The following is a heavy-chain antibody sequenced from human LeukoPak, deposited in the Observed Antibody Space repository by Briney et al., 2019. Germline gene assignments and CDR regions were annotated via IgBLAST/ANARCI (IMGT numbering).Heavy chain of an antibody. D-gene: IGHD2-2*01. V-gene: IGHV4-59*01. J-gene: IGHJ5*02. CDR2: IYYSGST. CDR3: ARGVVPAAMGEPNWFDP. CDR1: GGSISSYY. Sequence: PSETLSLTCTVSGGSISSYYWSWIRQPPGKGLEWIGYIYYSGSTNYNPSLKSRVTISVDTSKNQFSLKLSSVTAADTAMYYCARGVVPAAMGEPNWFDPWGQGTLVTVSS.